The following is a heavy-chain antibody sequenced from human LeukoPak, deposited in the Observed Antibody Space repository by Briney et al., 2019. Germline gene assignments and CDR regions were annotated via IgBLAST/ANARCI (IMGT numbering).Heavy chain of an antibody. CDR3: ARTRIAAAGAEYDY. Sequence: SETLSLTCAVYGGSFSGYYWRWLRQPPGKGLEGIGEINHSGSTNYNPSLKSRVTISVDTSKNQFSLKLSSVTAADTAVYYCARTRIAAAGAEYDYWGQGTLVTVSS. V-gene: IGHV4-34*01. CDR2: INHSGST. CDR1: GGSFSGYY. J-gene: IGHJ4*02. D-gene: IGHD6-13*01.